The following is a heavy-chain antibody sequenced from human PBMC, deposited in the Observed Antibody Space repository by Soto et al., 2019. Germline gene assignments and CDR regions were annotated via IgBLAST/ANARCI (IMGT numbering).Heavy chain of an antibody. CDR2: IIPIFGTA. D-gene: IGHD2-2*01. J-gene: IGHJ6*02. Sequence: SVKVSCKASGGTFSSYAISCVRQAPGQGLEWMGGIIPIFGTANYAQKFQGRVTITADESTSTAYMELSSLRSEDTAVYYCARRSPEVPAAIQSYYYYDMDVWGQGTTVTVSS. V-gene: IGHV1-69*13. CDR1: GGTFSSYA. CDR3: ARRSPEVPAAIQSYYYYDMDV.